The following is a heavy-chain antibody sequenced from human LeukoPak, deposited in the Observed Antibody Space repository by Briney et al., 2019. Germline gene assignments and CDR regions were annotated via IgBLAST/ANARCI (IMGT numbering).Heavy chain of an antibody. Sequence: ASVKVSCKASGYTFTSYGISWVRQAPGQGPEWMGWISAYNGKTNYAQKLQGRVTMTTDTSTSTAYMELRSLRSDDTAVYYCARYYDFWSGYSKYYFDYWGQGTLVTVSS. CDR2: ISAYNGKT. CDR1: GYTFTSYG. J-gene: IGHJ4*02. V-gene: IGHV1-18*01. D-gene: IGHD3-3*01. CDR3: ARYYDFWSGYSKYYFDY.